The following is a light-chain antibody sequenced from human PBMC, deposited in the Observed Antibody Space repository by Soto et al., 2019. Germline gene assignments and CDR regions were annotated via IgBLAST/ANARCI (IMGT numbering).Light chain of an antibody. CDR3: QQRSNWPPIT. V-gene: IGKV3-15*01. CDR2: AAS. J-gene: IGKJ5*01. CDR1: QSVSSN. Sequence: IVVAHSAATLSVSPGERATLSFRASQSVSSNLAWYQQKPCQAPRLLIYAASTRATGIPARFSGSGSGTEFTLTISSLQSADFVVYYCQQRSNWPPITFGQGTRLEIK.